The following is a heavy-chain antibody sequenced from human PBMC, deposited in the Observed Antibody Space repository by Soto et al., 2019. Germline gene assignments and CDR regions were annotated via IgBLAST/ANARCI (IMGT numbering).Heavy chain of an antibody. D-gene: IGHD1-7*01. CDR3: AKDRNYPRDQFHY. Sequence: GGSLRLSCAASGFTFSTYALSWVRQAPGKGLEWVSAISANGQGIYYADSVRGRFTISRNNSKNTIFLHMDSLRAEDTAVYYCAKDRNYPRDQFHYWGQGTLVTVSS. V-gene: IGHV3-23*01. CDR2: ISANGQGI. J-gene: IGHJ4*02. CDR1: GFTFSTYA.